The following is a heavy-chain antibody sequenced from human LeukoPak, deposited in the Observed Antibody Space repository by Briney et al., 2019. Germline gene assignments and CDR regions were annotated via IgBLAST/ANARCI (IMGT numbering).Heavy chain of an antibody. Sequence: GGSLRLSCAASGFTFSSYWMSWVRQASGKGLEWVANIKQDGSEKYYVDSVRGRFTISRDNAKNSLYLQMNSLRAEDTAVYYCASRLRLNAFDIWGQGTMVTVSS. CDR3: ASRLRLNAFDI. J-gene: IGHJ3*02. CDR2: IKQDGSEK. CDR1: GFTFSSYW. V-gene: IGHV3-7*01. D-gene: IGHD4-17*01.